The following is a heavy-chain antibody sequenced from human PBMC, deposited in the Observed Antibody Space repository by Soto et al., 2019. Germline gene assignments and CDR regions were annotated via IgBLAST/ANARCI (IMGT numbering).Heavy chain of an antibody. CDR3: ARELPPDI. Sequence: PGGSLRLSCAASGFTVSSKYMNWVRQAPGKGLEWVSILWSAGLTYYADSVRGRFTISRDNSKNTLYLQMNNLRAEDSAIYYCARELPPDIWGPGTLVTVSS. J-gene: IGHJ4*02. CDR2: LWSAGLT. D-gene: IGHD2-15*01. CDR1: GFTVSSKY. V-gene: IGHV3-53*01.